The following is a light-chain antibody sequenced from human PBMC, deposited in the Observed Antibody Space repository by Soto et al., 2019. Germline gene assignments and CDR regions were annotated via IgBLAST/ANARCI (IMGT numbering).Light chain of an antibody. V-gene: IGLV1-44*01. CDR3: AAWDDSLNGYV. CDR1: SSNIGSNT. Sequence: QSVLTQPPSASGTPGQRVTISCSGSSSNIGSNTVSWYQQLPGTAPTLLIHADNQRPSGVPDRFSGSKSGTSASLAISWLQSEEADYYCAAWDDSLNGYVFGTGTKVTVL. J-gene: IGLJ1*01. CDR2: ADN.